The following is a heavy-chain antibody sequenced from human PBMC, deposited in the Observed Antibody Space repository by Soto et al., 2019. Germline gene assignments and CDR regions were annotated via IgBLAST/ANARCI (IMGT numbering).Heavy chain of an antibody. J-gene: IGHJ5*02. V-gene: IGHV1-18*01. Sequence: ASVKVSCKASGYTFTSYGIGWVRQAPGQGLEWMGWISAYNGNTNYAQKLQGRVTMTTDTSTSTAYMELRSLRSDDTAVYYCARGFRRYCSSTSCYLGWFDPWGQGTLVTVSS. CDR2: ISAYNGNT. CDR1: GYTFTSYG. D-gene: IGHD2-2*01. CDR3: ARGFRRYCSSTSCYLGWFDP.